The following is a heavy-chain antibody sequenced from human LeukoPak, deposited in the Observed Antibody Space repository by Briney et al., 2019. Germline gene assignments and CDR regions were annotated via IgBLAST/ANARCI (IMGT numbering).Heavy chain of an antibody. D-gene: IGHD6-13*01. Sequence: ASVKVSCKASVGTFSSYAISWVRQAPGQGLEWMGGIIPIFGTANYAQKFQGRVTITADESTSTAYMELSSLRSEDTAVYYCATEGRQQLLLDAFDIWGQGTMVTVSS. V-gene: IGHV1-69*01. CDR1: VGTFSSYA. J-gene: IGHJ3*02. CDR3: ATEGRQQLLLDAFDI. CDR2: IIPIFGTA.